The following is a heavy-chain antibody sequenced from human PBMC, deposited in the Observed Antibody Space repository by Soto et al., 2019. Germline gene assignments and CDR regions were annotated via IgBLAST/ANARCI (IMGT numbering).Heavy chain of an antibody. J-gene: IGHJ4*01. CDR2: ISYDGSNK. CDR3: AKPYSGSPPKNFDY. V-gene: IGHV3-30*18. CDR1: VFSFIIYG. D-gene: IGHD1-26*01. Sequence: PGGSLRLSCVSSVFSFIIYGMYWVRQAPGKGLEWVAAISYDGSNKYYVDSVRGRFTISRDNSKNTVYLQMNSLRAEDTAVYYCAKPYSGSPPKNFDYWGQGTLVTVSS.